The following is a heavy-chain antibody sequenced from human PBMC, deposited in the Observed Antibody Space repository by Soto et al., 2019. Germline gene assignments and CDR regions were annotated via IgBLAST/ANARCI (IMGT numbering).Heavy chain of an antibody. V-gene: IGHV3-30*18. D-gene: IGHD2-15*01. Sequence: QVQLVESGGGVVQPGRSLRLSCAASGFTFSSYGMHWVRQAPGKGLEWVAVISYDGSNKYYADSVKGRFTISRDNSKNTLYLQMNSLRDEDTAVYYCAKDKWYCSGGSCATYFDYWGQGTLVTVSS. J-gene: IGHJ4*02. CDR1: GFTFSSYG. CDR2: ISYDGSNK. CDR3: AKDKWYCSGGSCATYFDY.